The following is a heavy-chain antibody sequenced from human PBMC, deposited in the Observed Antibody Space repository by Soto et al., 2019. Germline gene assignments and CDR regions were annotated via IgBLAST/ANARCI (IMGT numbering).Heavy chain of an antibody. CDR3: TTEPTQRFCDGGPCNTLQTKIHDS. Sequence: EVQLVESGGGLVKPGGSLRLSCAASGFSFTNAWMSWVRQAPGKGLEWVGRIKSKIDGGTTDFSAPVKGRFTISRDDSKYTLNLQMNSLKFEDTAVYYCTTEPTQRFCDGGPCNTLQTKIHDSWGQGTLVTVAS. CDR2: IKSKIDGGTT. V-gene: IGHV3-15*01. J-gene: IGHJ4*02. D-gene: IGHD2-15*01. CDR1: GFSFTNAW.